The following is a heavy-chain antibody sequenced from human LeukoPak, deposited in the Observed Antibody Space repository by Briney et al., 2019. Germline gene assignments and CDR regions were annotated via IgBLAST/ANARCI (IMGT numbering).Heavy chain of an antibody. Sequence: ASVKVSCKASGYTFTSYGISWVRQAPGQGLEWMGWISAYNGKTNYAQKLQGRVTMTTDTSTSKGFLELRTLRPDDPALNSGARSSRSGLSFRPCGQGTPVTPSS. CDR2: ISAYNGKT. J-gene: IGHJ5*02. CDR1: GYTFTSYG. CDR3: ARSSRSGLSFRP. D-gene: IGHD2-2*01. V-gene: IGHV1-18*01.